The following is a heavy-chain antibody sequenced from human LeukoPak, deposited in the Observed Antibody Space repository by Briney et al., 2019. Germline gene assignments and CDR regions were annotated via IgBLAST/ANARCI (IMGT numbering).Heavy chain of an antibody. CDR2: IKQDGTEK. CDR3: VRDDFWSGYSRYNWFDP. Sequence: GGSLRLSCAASGFSFSSYKMSWVRQVPGKGLEWVANIKQDGTEKYYVDSVKGRFTISRDNAENSLHLQVSSLRVEDTAVYYCVRDDFWSGYSRYNWFDPWGQGTLVTVSS. V-gene: IGHV3-7*01. J-gene: IGHJ5*02. CDR1: GFSFSSYK. D-gene: IGHD3-3*01.